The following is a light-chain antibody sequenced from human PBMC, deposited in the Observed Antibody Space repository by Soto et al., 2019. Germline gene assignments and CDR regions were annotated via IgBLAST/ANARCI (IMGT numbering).Light chain of an antibody. Sequence: DIQMTQSPSTLSATVGDRVTITCLASQSISSWLSWYQQKPGKAPKLLIYDASSLQSGVPSRFSGSGSGTEFTLTISGLQPDDFATYYCQHYNTYSTWTFGQGTKVDI. CDR2: DAS. V-gene: IGKV1-5*01. CDR1: QSISSW. CDR3: QHYNTYSTWT. J-gene: IGKJ1*01.